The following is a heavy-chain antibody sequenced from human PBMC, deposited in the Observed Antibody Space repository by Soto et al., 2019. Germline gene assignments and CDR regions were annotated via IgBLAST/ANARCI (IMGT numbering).Heavy chain of an antibody. CDR3: AAEHLLARDFWSGYLTIVTDY. CDR1: GFTFTSSA. V-gene: IGHV1-58*01. D-gene: IGHD3-3*01. Sequence: SVKVSCKASGFTFTSSAVQWVRQARGQRLEWIGWIVVGSGNTNYAQKFQERVTITRDMSTSTAYMELSSLRSEEADVYYCAAEHLLARDFWSGYLTIVTDYWG. J-gene: IGHJ4*01. CDR2: IVVGSGNT.